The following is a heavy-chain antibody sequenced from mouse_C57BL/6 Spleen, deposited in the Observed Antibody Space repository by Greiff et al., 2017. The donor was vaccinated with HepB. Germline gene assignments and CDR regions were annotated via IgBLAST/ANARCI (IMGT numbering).Heavy chain of an antibody. J-gene: IGHJ4*01. CDR2: IDPSDSYT. CDR1: GYTFTSYW. V-gene: IGHV1-69*01. D-gene: IGHD1-1*01. Sequence: QVQLQQPGAELVMPGASVKLSCKASGYTFTSYWMHWVKQRPGQGLEWIGEIDPSDSYTNYNQKFKGKSTLTVDKSSSTAYMQLSSLTSEDSAVYYCAREEVKLRGYAMDYWGQGTSVTVSS. CDR3: AREEVKLRGYAMDY.